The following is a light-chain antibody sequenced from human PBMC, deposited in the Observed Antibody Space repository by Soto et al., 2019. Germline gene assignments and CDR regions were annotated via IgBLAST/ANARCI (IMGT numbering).Light chain of an antibody. CDR1: QSVTRY. V-gene: IGKV3-11*01. CDR2: DAS. Sequence: EIVLTQSPAPLSVSPGESPTLSCRASQSVTRYVAWYQHKPGQAPRLLVYDASDRAAGVPARFSGSGSGTDFTLTISRLEPEDFAVYYCQQYNNWPRTFGQGTKVDIK. J-gene: IGKJ1*01. CDR3: QQYNNWPRT.